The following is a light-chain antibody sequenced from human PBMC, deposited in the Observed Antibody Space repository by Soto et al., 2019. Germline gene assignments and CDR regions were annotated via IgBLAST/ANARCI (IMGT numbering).Light chain of an antibody. Sequence: EIVLTQSPATLSLSPGERATLSCRASQSVRSYLAWYQQKPGQAPRLLIYGASTRATGIPARFSGSGSGTEFTLTISSLQSEDFAVYYCQQYHNWWTFGQGTKVDIK. CDR3: QQYHNWWT. CDR1: QSVRSY. CDR2: GAS. J-gene: IGKJ1*01. V-gene: IGKV3-15*01.